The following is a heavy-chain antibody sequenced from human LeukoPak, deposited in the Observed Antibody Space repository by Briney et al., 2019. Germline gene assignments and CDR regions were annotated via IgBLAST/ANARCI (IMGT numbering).Heavy chain of an antibody. Sequence: GASVKVSCKASGYTFTSYYMHWVRQAPGQGLEWMGIINPSGGSTSYAQKFQGRVTMTRDTSTSTVYMELSSLRSEDTAVYYCARDQGDGPDSDWFDPWGQGTLVTVSS. D-gene: IGHD1-14*01. CDR2: INPSGGST. V-gene: IGHV1-46*01. J-gene: IGHJ5*02. CDR1: GYTFTSYY. CDR3: ARDQGDGPDSDWFDP.